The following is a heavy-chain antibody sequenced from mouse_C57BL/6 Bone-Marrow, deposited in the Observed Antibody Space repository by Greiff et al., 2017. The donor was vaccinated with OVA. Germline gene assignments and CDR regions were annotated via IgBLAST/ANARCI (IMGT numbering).Heavy chain of an antibody. CDR3: ARRGDYDGY. D-gene: IGHD2-4*01. CDR1: GYAFSSSW. J-gene: IGHJ3*01. CDR2: IYPGDGDT. Sequence: QVQLQQSGPELVKPGASVKISCKASGYAFSSSWMNWVKQRPGKGLEWIGRIYPGDGDTNYNGKFKGKATLTADKSSSTAYMQLSSLTSEDSAVYFCARRGDYDGYWGQGTLVTVSA. V-gene: IGHV1-82*01.